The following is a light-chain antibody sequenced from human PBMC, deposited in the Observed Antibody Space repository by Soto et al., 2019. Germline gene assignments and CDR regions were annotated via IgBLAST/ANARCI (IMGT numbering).Light chain of an antibody. CDR2: TGS. V-gene: IGKV1-39*01. CDR1: QSISNF. Sequence: DIQMTQSPSSLSASVGDRVTITCRASQSISNFLNWYPQKPGKAPKLLIYTGSRLQSGVPSRFSGSVSGTDFTLTISSLQPEDFATFFCQQSYNTPLTFGGGTKVEIK. CDR3: QQSYNTPLT. J-gene: IGKJ4*01.